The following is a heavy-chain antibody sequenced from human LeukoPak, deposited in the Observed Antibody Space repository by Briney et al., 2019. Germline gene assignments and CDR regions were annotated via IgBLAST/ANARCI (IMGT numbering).Heavy chain of an antibody. CDR3: VRDVSRRIGMDV. D-gene: IGHD2/OR15-2a*01. CDR2: ISPVSSYA. CDR1: GFSFNSYT. J-gene: IGHJ6*02. V-gene: IGHV3-21*01. Sequence: GGSLRLSCLASGFSFNSYTMNWVREAPGKGLEWVSTISPVSSYAWYAESVKGRFTISRDNPKNSLYLQMDSLRAEDTAVYYCVRDVSRRIGMDVWGQGTTVSVSS.